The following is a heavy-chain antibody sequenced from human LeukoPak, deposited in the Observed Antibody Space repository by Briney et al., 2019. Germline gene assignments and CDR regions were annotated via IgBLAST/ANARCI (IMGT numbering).Heavy chain of an antibody. V-gene: IGHV3-30*01. D-gene: IGHD6-13*01. CDR2: ILFDGSNK. CDR3: ARDRQLFFPNYYFDY. Sequence: GRSLRLSCAASGFTFSSYAMHWVRQAPGKGLEWVAVILFDGSNKYFADSVKGRFTISRDKSKNTLYLQMTSLRPEDTAVYYCARDRQLFFPNYYFDYWGQGTLVTVSS. CDR1: GFTFSSYA. J-gene: IGHJ4*02.